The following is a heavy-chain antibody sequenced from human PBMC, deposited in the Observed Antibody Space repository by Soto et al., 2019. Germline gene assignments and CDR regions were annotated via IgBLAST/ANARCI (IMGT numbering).Heavy chain of an antibody. D-gene: IGHD6-13*01. CDR3: TTEGSSSWLGAFDI. V-gene: IGHV3-15*07. Sequence: GGSLRLSCAASGFTFSNAWMNWVRQAPGKGLEWVGRIKSKTDGGTTDYAAPVKGRFTISRDDSKNTLYLQMNSLKTEDTAVYYCTTEGSSSWLGAFDIWGQGTMVTVSS. CDR1: GFTFSNAW. J-gene: IGHJ3*02. CDR2: IKSKTDGGTT.